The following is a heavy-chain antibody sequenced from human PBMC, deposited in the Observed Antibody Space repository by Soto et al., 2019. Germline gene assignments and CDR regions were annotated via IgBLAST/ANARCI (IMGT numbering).Heavy chain of an antibody. D-gene: IGHD6-19*01. J-gene: IGHJ4*02. CDR2: IKSKTDGGTA. Sequence: EVQLVESGGGLVKPGGSLRLSCAASGFTFSNAWMTWVRQAPGKGLEWVGRIKSKTDGGTADYAAPVKGRFTISRDDSKNTLYLPMNSLKTAATAMYYCATGRFSSSLYFDYWGQGTLVTVSS. CDR1: GFTFSNAW. CDR3: ATGRFSSSLYFDY. V-gene: IGHV3-15*01.